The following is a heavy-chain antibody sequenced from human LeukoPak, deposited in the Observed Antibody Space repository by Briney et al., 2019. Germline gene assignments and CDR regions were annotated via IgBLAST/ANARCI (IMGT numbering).Heavy chain of an antibody. J-gene: IGHJ4*02. CDR3: ARGGDSSGYYYPSFDY. Sequence: SETLSLTCTVSGGSISSYYWSWIRQPPGKGLEWIGYIYHSGSTYYNPSLKSRVTISVDRSKNQFSLKLSSVTAADTAVYYCARGGDSSGYYYPSFDYWGQGTLVTVSS. V-gene: IGHV4-59*12. CDR1: GGSISSYY. CDR2: IYHSGST. D-gene: IGHD3-22*01.